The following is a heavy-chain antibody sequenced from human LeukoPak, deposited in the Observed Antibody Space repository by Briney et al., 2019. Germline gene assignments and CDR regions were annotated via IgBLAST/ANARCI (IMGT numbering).Heavy chain of an antibody. CDR2: ISVYNGNT. CDR3: ARDLSPIVRGVISDY. J-gene: IGHJ4*02. Sequence: ASVKVSCKASGYTFTSYGISWVRQAPGQGLEWMGWISVYNGNTNYAQKLQGRVTMTTDTSTSTAYMELRSLRSDDTAVYYCARDLSPIVRGVISDYWGQGTLVTVSS. D-gene: IGHD3-10*01. V-gene: IGHV1-18*01. CDR1: GYTFTSYG.